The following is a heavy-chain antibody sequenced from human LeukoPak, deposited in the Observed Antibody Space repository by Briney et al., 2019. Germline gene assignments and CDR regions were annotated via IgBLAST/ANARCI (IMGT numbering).Heavy chain of an antibody. CDR3: ARRELGILYYFDY. D-gene: IGHD7-27*01. CDR1: GYSFSTYW. J-gene: IGHJ4*02. V-gene: IGHV5-51*01. Sequence: GESLKISCKGSGYSFSTYWIGWVRQMPGKGLEWMGLIYPGDSDTRYSPSFQGQVTISADKSISTAYLQWSSLKASDTAMYYCARRELGILYYFDYWGQGTLVTVSS. CDR2: IYPGDSDT.